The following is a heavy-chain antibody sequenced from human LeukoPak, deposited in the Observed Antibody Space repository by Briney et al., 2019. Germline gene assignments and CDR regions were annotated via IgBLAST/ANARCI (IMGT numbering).Heavy chain of an antibody. CDR2: ISWKSDII. Sequence: GGSLRLSCAASGFPFNTYVMSWVRQAPGKGLEWVSTISWKSDIIGYADSVKGRFTISRDNAKNSLYLQMNSLRAEDTAVYYCAKKNYCDGWGQGTLVTVSS. CDR1: GFPFNTYV. V-gene: IGHV3-20*04. J-gene: IGHJ4*02. CDR3: AKKNYCDG.